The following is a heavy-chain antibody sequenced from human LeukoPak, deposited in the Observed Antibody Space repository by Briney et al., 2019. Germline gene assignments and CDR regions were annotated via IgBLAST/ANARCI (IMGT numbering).Heavy chain of an antibody. CDR1: GGSISSYY. CDR3: ARGGRYYDILTGYQSPYYYMDV. CDR2: IYYSGST. V-gene: IGHV4-59*01. Sequence: SETLSLTCTVSGGSISSYYWSWIRQPPGKGLEWIGYIYYSGSTNYNPSLKSRVTISVDTSKNQFSLKLSSVTAADTAVYYCARGGRYYDILTGYQSPYYYMDVWGKGTTVTISS. D-gene: IGHD3-9*01. J-gene: IGHJ6*03.